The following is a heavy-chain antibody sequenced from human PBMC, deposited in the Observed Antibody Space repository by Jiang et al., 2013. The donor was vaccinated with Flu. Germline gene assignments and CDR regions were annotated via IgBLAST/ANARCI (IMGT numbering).Heavy chain of an antibody. Sequence: GGTTDYAAPVKGRFTISRDDSKNTLYLQMNSLKTEDTAVYYCTTDGDGQFEPWGQGTLVTGLL. D-gene: IGHD4-17*01. CDR2: GGTT. CDR3: TTDGDGQFEP. V-gene: IGHV3-15*01. J-gene: IGHJ5*02.